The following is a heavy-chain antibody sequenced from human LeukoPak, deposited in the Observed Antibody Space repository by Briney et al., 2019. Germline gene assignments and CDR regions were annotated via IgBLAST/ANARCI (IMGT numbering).Heavy chain of an antibody. D-gene: IGHD3/OR15-3a*01. CDR1: GGSISSSNW. CDR3: ARQTGSGLFILP. J-gene: IGHJ4*02. Sequence: PSGTLSLTCAVSGGSISSSNWWSWVRQPPGKGLEWIGEIYHSGSTNYNPSLKSRVTISVDTSKNQFSLRLTSVTAADTAVYYCARQTGSGLFILPGGQGTLVTVSS. CDR2: IYHSGST. V-gene: IGHV4-4*02.